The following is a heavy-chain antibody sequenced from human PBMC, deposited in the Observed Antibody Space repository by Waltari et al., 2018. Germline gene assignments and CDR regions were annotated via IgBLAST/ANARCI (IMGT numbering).Heavy chain of an antibody. J-gene: IGHJ5*02. Sequence: EVQLVQSGAEVKKPGESLKISCKGSGYSFTSYWIGWVRQRPGQGLEWMGIIYPGDPDTSYSPSFQGQVTISADKSISTAYLQWSSLKASDTAMYYCARHGGVGYSSSSGWFDPWGQGTLVTVSS. CDR2: IYPGDPDT. V-gene: IGHV5-51*01. D-gene: IGHD6-6*01. CDR3: ARHGGVGYSSSSGWFDP. CDR1: GYSFTSYW.